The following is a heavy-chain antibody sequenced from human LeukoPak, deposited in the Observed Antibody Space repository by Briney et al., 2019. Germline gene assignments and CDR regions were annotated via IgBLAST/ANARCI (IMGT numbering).Heavy chain of an antibody. D-gene: IGHD3-3*01. CDR2: INHSGST. CDR1: GGSFSGYY. J-gene: IGHJ4*02. CDR3: ARGAKMITIFGVVPKYYFDY. V-gene: IGHV4-34*01. Sequence: SETLSLTCAVYGGSFSGYYWSWVRQPPGKGLEWIGEINHSGSTNYNPSLKSRVTISVDTSKNQFSLKLSSVTAAATAVYYCARGAKMITIFGVVPKYYFDYWGQGTLVTVSS.